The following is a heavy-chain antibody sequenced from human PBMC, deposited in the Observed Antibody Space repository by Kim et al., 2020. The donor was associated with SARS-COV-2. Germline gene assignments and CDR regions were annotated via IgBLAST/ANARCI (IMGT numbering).Heavy chain of an antibody. D-gene: IGHD6-13*01. CDR1: GFTFSSYA. J-gene: IGHJ4*02. Sequence: GGSLRLSCAASGFTFSSYAMSWVRQAPGKGLEWVSAISGSGGSTYYADSVKGRFTISRDNSKNTLYLQMNSLRAEDTAVYYCAKTPGSSWYNARYWPYWGQGTLVTVSS. CDR2: ISGSGGST. V-gene: IGHV3-23*01. CDR3: AKTPGSSWYNARYWPY.